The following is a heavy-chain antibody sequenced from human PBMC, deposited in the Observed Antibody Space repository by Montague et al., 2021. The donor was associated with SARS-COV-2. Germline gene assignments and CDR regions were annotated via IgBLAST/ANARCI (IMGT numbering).Heavy chain of an antibody. V-gene: IGHV2-70*11. CDR3: ARTSIPAAGTAFDI. CDR1: GFSLSTSGMC. Sequence: PALVKPTQTLTLTCTFSGFSLSTSGMCVSWIRQPPGKALEWLARIDWDDDKYYSTSLKTRLTISKDTSNNQVVLTMINMDPVDTATYYCARTSIPAAGTAFDIWGQGTMVTVSS. D-gene: IGHD6-13*01. CDR2: IDWDDDK. J-gene: IGHJ3*02.